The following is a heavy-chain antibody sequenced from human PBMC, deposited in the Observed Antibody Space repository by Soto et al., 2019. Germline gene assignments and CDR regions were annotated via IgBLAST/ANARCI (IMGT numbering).Heavy chain of an antibody. V-gene: IGHV4-34*01. CDR1: GGSFSGYY. CDR2: INHSGST. CDR3: AREGVAIFGVVITYYGMDV. Sequence: SETLSLTCAVYGGSFSGYYWSWIRQPPGKGLEWIGEINHSGSTNYNPSLKSRVTISVDTSKNQFSLKLSSVTAADTAVYYCAREGVAIFGVVITYYGMDVWGQGTTVTVSS. D-gene: IGHD3-3*01. J-gene: IGHJ6*02.